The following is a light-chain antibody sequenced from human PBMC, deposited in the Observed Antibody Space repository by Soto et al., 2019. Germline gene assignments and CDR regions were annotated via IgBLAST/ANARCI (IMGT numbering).Light chain of an antibody. CDR2: GAS. V-gene: IGKV3-20*01. CDR3: QQYSLSPWT. CDR1: QTVSNNY. J-gene: IGKJ1*01. Sequence: DIVLTQSPGTLSLSPGERATLSCRASQTVSNNYLAWYQQRPGQAPRLLIYGASSRATGIPDRFIGSGSGTDFSLTSDRLEPEDLAMYHCQQYSLSPWTFGQGTKVQIK.